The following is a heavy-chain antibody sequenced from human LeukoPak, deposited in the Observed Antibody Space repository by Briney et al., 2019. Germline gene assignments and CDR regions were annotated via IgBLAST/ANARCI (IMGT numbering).Heavy chain of an antibody. CDR3: ARSDCSSTSCYDFDY. V-gene: IGHV3-48*01. CDR1: GFTFSSYS. D-gene: IGHD2-2*01. J-gene: IGHJ4*02. Sequence: GGSLRLSCAASGFTFSSYSMNWVRQAPGKGLEWVSYISSSSSTIYYADSVKGRFTIPRDNAKNSLYLQMNSLRAEDTAVYYCARSDCSSTSCYDFDYWGQGTLVTVSS. CDR2: ISSSSSTI.